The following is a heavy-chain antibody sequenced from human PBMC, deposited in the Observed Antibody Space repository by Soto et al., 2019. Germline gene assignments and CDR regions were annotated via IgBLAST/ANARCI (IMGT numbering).Heavy chain of an antibody. Sequence: GGSLRLSCEDSGFTFSSYAMSWVRQAPGKGLEWVSAISGSGGSTYYADSVKGRFTISRDNSKNTLYLQMHSLSAEDTAVYFCAKVMAEAAADYGGQGTLVGVSS. D-gene: IGHD6-13*01. J-gene: IGHJ4*02. CDR3: AKVMAEAAADY. V-gene: IGHV3-23*01. CDR1: GFTFSSYA. CDR2: ISGSGGST.